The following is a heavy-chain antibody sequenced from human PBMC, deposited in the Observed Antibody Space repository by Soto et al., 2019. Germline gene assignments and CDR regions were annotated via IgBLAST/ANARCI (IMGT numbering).Heavy chain of an antibody. J-gene: IGHJ4*02. CDR2: ISGSGGST. V-gene: IGHV3-23*01. Sequence: EVQLLESGGGLVQPGGSLRLSCAASGFTFSSYAMSWVRQAPGKGLEWVSAISGSGGSTYYADSVKGRFTISRDNSKNTLYLQKNSLRAEDTAVYYCAKDRNNGRDGYNWWFDYWGQGTLVTVSS. D-gene: IGHD5-12*01. CDR1: GFTFSSYA. CDR3: AKDRNNGRDGYNWWFDY.